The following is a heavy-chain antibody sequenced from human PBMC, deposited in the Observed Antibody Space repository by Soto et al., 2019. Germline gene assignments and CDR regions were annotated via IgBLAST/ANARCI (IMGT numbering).Heavy chain of an antibody. D-gene: IGHD6-13*01. Sequence: GGSLRLSCAASGVTFSSYGMHWVRQAPGKGLEWVAVISYDGSNKYYADSVKGRFTISRDNSKNTLYLQMNSLRAEDTAVYYCAKGYSSSWYQPADYWGQGTLVTVSS. CDR1: GVTFSSYG. CDR3: AKGYSSSWYQPADY. J-gene: IGHJ4*02. CDR2: ISYDGSNK. V-gene: IGHV3-30*18.